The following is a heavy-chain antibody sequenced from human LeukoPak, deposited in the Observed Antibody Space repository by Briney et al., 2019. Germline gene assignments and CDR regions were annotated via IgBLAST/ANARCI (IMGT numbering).Heavy chain of an antibody. CDR3: ARSNPNRNALDL. V-gene: IGHV3-7*01. CDR1: GFTLNSYL. D-gene: IGHD1-14*01. J-gene: IGHJ3*01. Sequence: GGSLRLSCAASGFTLNSYLMSWVRQAPGRGMEWVANIKEDGSEESYLVTVKGRFTVSRDNAKNSLFLQMNSLRGEDTAVYYCARSNPNRNALDLWGQGTMVTISS. CDR2: IKEDGSEE.